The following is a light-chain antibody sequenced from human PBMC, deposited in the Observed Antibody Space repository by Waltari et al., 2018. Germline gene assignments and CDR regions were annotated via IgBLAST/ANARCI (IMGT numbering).Light chain of an antibody. CDR1: QNVLSSYHNKNY. J-gene: IGKJ2*01. CDR2: WAS. V-gene: IGKV4-1*01. Sequence: DIVMPQSSDSLAVSLGERATINCKSRQNVLSSYHNKNYVGWYQQKPGQPPKLLISWASTRESGVPDRFSGRGSGKDFALTISSLQAEDVAVYYGQQCYSFPYTFGQGTKLEIK. CDR3: QQCYSFPYT.